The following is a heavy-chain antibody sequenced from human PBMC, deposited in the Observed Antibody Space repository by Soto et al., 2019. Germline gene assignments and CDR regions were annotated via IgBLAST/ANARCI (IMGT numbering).Heavy chain of an antibody. CDR2: ISGYNGNT. V-gene: IGHV1-18*01. Sequence: QVQLVQSGAEVKKPGASVTVSCKTSGYTFSNYGINWVRQAPGQGLEWMGWISGYNGNTNYAQTVQGRVTMTTDTSTGTVYMELRSLKSDDTAIYYCSRFMMVGGWFDTNYYPGMDVWGQGTTVTVSS. J-gene: IGHJ6*02. CDR3: SRFMMVGGWFDTNYYPGMDV. CDR1: GYTFSNYG. D-gene: IGHD6-19*01.